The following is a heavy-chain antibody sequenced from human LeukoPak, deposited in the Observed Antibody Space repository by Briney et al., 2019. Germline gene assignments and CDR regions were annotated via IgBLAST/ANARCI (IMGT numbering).Heavy chain of an antibody. CDR3: ANRDAAAAGKRGMDV. V-gene: IGHV3-23*01. CDR1: GFTFSSYG. J-gene: IGHJ6*03. CDR2: ISGSGDTT. Sequence: PGGSLRLSCAASGFTFSSYGMNWVRQAPGKGLEWVSGISGSGDTTYYTDSVKGRFTISRDNSKNMLYLQMNSLRAEDTAVYYCANRDAAAAGKRGMDVWGKGTTVTISS. D-gene: IGHD6-13*01.